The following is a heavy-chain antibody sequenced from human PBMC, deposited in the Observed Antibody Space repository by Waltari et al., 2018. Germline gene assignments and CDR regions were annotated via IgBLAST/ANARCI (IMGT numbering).Heavy chain of an antibody. CDR3: ARGFPAVAGFDY. CDR2: IIPICGTA. J-gene: IGHJ4*02. D-gene: IGHD6-19*01. CDR1: GGTFSSYA. Sequence: QVQLVQSGAEVKKPGSSVKVSCKASGGTFSSYAISWVRQAPGQGLGWMGGIIPICGTANYEQKFQGRVTITTDESTSTAYMERSSLRSEDTAVYYCARGFPAVAGFDYWGQGTLVTVSS. V-gene: IGHV1-69*05.